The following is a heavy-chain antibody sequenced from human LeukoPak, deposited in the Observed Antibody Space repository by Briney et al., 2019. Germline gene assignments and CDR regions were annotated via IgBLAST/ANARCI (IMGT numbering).Heavy chain of an antibody. CDR1: GGSFSSYY. CDR3: ARGGEYQLLPFDY. V-gene: IGHV4-59*01. J-gene: IGHJ4*02. Sequence: SETLSLTCTISGGSFSSYYWIWIPQPPGKGREWSGYIDYSGTTNYNPSLRSRVTKSIATYKNQFSLRLSSVTAADTAVYYCARGGEYQLLPFDYWGQRTLVTASS. D-gene: IGHD2-2*01. CDR2: IDYSGTT.